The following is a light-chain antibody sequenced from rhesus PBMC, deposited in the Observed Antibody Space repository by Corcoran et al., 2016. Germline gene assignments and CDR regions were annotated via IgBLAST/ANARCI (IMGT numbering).Light chain of an antibody. CDR1: QGISKY. CDR2: DAS. V-gene: IGKV1-25*01. Sequence: DIQMTQSPSSLSASVGDIVTITCQASQGISKYLAWYQQTQGKAPKLLIYDASTLQSGVPSRFSGSGSGTEFTLTISSLQPEDFATYYCQQHNSYPFTFGPGTKLDIK. CDR3: QQHNSYPFT. J-gene: IGKJ3*01.